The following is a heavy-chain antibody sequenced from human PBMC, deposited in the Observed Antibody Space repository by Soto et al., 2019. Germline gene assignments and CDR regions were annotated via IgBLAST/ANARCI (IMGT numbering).Heavy chain of an antibody. V-gene: IGHV2-5*02. CDR3: ARTKGSTVTYYFDY. CDR1: GFSLSTSKVG. D-gene: IGHD4-17*01. CDR2: IYWDDDK. Sequence: QITLKESGPTLVKPTQTLTLTCTFSGFSLSTSKVGVGWIRQPPGKALEWLVFIYWDDDKRYSPSLKSRLTITKDTAKNQVVLTMTNMDPVDTATYYCARTKGSTVTYYFDYLGQGTLVTVSS. J-gene: IGHJ4*02.